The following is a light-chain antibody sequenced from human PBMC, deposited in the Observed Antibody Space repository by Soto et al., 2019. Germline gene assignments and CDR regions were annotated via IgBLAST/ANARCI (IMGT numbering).Light chain of an antibody. CDR1: SGHSSYA. Sequence: QSVLTQSPSASASLGASVKLTCTLSSGHSSYAIAWHQQQPEKGPRYLMILNSDGSHTKGDGIPDRFSGSSSGAERYLTISSLQSDDEADYYCQTWGTGIRVFGGGTKLTVL. V-gene: IGLV4-69*01. J-gene: IGLJ2*01. CDR2: LNSDGSH. CDR3: QTWGTGIRV.